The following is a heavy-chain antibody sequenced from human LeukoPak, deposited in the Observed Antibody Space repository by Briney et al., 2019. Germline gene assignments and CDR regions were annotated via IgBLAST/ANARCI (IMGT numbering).Heavy chain of an antibody. Sequence: GGSLRLSCAASGFSFSKYAMHWVRQTPGKGLEWVAVISFDETIKYYADSVKGRFTISRDNSNNTLFLQMNSLKTEDTAVYFCARMKVIKGASLDYWGQGSLVTVSS. CDR2: ISFDETIK. CDR1: GFSFSKYA. CDR3: ARMKVIKGASLDY. D-gene: IGHD2/OR15-2a*01. V-gene: IGHV3-30-3*01. J-gene: IGHJ4*02.